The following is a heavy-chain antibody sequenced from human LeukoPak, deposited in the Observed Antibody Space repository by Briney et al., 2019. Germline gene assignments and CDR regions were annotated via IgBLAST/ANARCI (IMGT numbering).Heavy chain of an antibody. V-gene: IGHV5-51*01. CDR1: GYSFTSYW. CDR3: ARHQPCSGGSCARRNPPPADY. D-gene: IGHD2-15*01. CDR2: IYPGDSDT. J-gene: IGHJ4*02. Sequence: GESLKISCKGSGYSFTSYWIGWVRQMPGKGLEWMGIIYPGDSDTRYSPSFQGQVTISADKSISTAYLQWSSLKASDTAMYYCARHQPCSGGSCARRNPPPADYWGQGTLVTVSS.